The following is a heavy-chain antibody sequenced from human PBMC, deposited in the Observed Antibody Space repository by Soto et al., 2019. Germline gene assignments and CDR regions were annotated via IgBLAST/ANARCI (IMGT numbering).Heavy chain of an antibody. V-gene: IGHV5-10-1*01. D-gene: IGHD2-15*01. CDR1: GYSFTSYW. J-gene: IGHJ6*02. Sequence: GESLKISCKGSGYSFTSYWISWVRQMPGKGLEWMGRIDPSDSYTNYSPSFQGHVTISADKSISTAYLQWSSLKASDTAMYYCARQTYCSGGGCYGDYYYYGMDVWGQGTTVTVSS. CDR2: IDPSDSYT. CDR3: ARQTYCSGGGCYGDYYYYGMDV.